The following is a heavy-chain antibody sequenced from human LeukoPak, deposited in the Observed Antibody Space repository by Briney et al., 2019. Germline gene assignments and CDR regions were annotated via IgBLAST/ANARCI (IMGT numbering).Heavy chain of an antibody. CDR3: ARDGWELLMGAFDI. Sequence: GGSLRLSCAASGFTFSSYGMHWVRQAPGKGLEWVAVIWYDGSNKYYADSVNGRFTISRDNSKNTLYLQMNSLRAEDTAVYYCARDGWELLMGAFDIWGQGTMVTVSS. J-gene: IGHJ3*02. CDR1: GFTFSSYG. CDR2: IWYDGSNK. V-gene: IGHV3-33*01. D-gene: IGHD1-26*01.